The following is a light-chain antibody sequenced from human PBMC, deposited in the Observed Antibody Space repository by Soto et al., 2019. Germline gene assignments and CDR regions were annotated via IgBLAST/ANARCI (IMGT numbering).Light chain of an antibody. J-gene: IGKJ1*01. V-gene: IGKV1-5*01. CDR3: QQYNSYPWT. CDR1: QSISSW. Sequence: DIQMTQSPSTLSASVGDRVTITCRASQSISSWLAWYQQKPGKAPQLLIYDASSLESGVPSRFSGSGSGTEFTLTLSSLQPDDFATYYCQQYNSYPWTFGQGTKVEIK. CDR2: DAS.